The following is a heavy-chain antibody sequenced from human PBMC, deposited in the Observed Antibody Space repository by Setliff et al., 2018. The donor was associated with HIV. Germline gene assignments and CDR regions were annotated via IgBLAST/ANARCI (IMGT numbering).Heavy chain of an antibody. V-gene: IGHV4-31*11. D-gene: IGHD6-13*01. CDR2: ISYTGST. CDR3: ARGRGSSSSWPIDY. J-gene: IGHJ4*02. CDR1: NGSISSGVSY. Sequence: SETLSLTCAVSNGSISSGVSYWSWIRQLPGKGLEWIGHISYTGSTNFNPSLRSRVTISLDTSKNQFSLKLSSVTAADTAVYFCARGRGSSSSWPIDYWGQGTLVTVSS.